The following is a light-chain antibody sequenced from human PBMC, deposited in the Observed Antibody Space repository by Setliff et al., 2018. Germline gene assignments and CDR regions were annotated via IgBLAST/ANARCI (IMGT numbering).Light chain of an antibody. V-gene: IGLV2-14*03. Sequence: PGQSITISCTGTSSDVGDYKYVSWYQQHPGKAPKLMIYDVNNRPSGVSNRFSGSKSGNTASLTISGLQAEDEADYYCSSYTSRTTLDVFGTGTKVTVL. CDR1: SSDVGDYKY. CDR3: SSYTSRTTLDV. J-gene: IGLJ1*01. CDR2: DVN.